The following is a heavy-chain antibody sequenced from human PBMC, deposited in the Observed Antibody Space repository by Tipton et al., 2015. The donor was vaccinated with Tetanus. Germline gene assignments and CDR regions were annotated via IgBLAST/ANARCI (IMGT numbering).Heavy chain of an antibody. D-gene: IGHD3-22*01. V-gene: IGHV1-46*01. Sequence: QVQLVQSGAEVKKPGASVKVSCKASGYTFTSYYMHWVRQAPGQGLEWMGIINPGGGSTSYAQKFQGRVTMTRDTSTSTVYMELSSLRSEDTAVYYCASSYYDSSGALHAFDIWGQGTMVTVSS. J-gene: IGHJ3*02. CDR3: ASSYYDSSGALHAFDI. CDR1: GYTFTSYY. CDR2: INPGGGST.